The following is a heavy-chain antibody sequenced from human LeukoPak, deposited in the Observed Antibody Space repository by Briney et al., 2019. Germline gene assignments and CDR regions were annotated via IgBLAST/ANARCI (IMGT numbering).Heavy chain of an antibody. Sequence: GRSLRLSCAASGFTFSYYTMHWVRQAPGKGLEWVAVISYDGSNEYYADSVKGRFTISRDNSKNTLYLQMNSLRVEDTAVYYCARVLNYYDSSGYYFSYWGQGTLVTVSS. D-gene: IGHD3-22*01. V-gene: IGHV3-30-3*01. CDR2: ISYDGSNE. CDR1: GFTFSYYT. J-gene: IGHJ4*02. CDR3: ARVLNYYDSSGYYFSY.